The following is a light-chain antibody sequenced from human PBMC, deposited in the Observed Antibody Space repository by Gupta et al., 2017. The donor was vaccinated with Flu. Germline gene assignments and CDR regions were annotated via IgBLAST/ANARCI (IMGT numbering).Light chain of an antibody. J-gene: IGKJ3*01. Sequence: DIQMTQSPSSLSASVGDRVTITCRASQGKSNYLAWFQKTPRKAPKPMIDAASSLKSGVASICSGRGAGTDFTPTISSQQQEDVATYYCQHNKSSPGTFGHGTKVDIK. CDR2: AAS. V-gene: IGKV1-16*01. CDR3: QHNKSSPGT. CDR1: QGKSNY.